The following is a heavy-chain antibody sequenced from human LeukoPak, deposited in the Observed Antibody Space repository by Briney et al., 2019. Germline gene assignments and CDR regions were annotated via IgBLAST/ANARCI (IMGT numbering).Heavy chain of an antibody. V-gene: IGHV4-39*01. D-gene: IGHD2-2*01. CDR2: IYYSGST. Sequence: SETLSLTCTVSGGSISSSSYYWGWIRQPPGKGLEWIGSIYYSGSTYYNPSLKSRVTISVDTSRNQFSLKLSSVTAADTAVYYCARHEDCSSTSCYDPWGDAFDIWGQGTMVTVSS. CDR3: ARHEDCSSTSCYDPWGDAFDI. CDR1: GGSISSSSYY. J-gene: IGHJ3*02.